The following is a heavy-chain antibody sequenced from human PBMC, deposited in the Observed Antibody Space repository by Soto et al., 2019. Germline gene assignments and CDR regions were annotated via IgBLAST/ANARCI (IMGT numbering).Heavy chain of an antibody. CDR3: ARFASGTVTTHYSYGMVV. Sequence: PGGSLRLSCAASGFTFSSYSMNWVRQAPGKGLEWVSYISSSSSTIYYADSVKGRFTISRDNAKNSLYLQMNSLRDEDTAVYYCARFASGTVTTHYSYGMVVWGQGTTVT. D-gene: IGHD4-17*01. CDR1: GFTFSSYS. J-gene: IGHJ6*02. CDR2: ISSSSSTI. V-gene: IGHV3-48*02.